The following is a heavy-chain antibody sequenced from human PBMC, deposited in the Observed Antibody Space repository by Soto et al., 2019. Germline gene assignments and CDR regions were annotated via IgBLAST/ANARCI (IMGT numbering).Heavy chain of an antibody. CDR2: IYPGDSDT. Sequence: PGESLKISCKGSGYSFTSYWIGWVRQMPGKGLEWMGIIYPGDSDTRYSPSFQGQVTISADKSISTAYLQWSSLKASDTAMYDCAMPTVGYCSGGSCYNIWDQVTMVTVAS. D-gene: IGHD2-15*01. V-gene: IGHV5-51*03. CDR3: AMPTVGYCSGGSCYNI. J-gene: IGHJ3*02. CDR1: GYSFTSYW.